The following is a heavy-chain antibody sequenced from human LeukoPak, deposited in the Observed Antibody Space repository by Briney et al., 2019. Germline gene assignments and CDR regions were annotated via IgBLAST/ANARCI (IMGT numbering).Heavy chain of an antibody. D-gene: IGHD6-19*01. CDR3: ARRGDAVGGTLPQSLDY. CDR2: IWSDGSNK. CDR1: GFTFSTYG. Sequence: PGGSLRLSCAASGFTFSTYGMHWVRQDPGKGLEWVAAIWSDGSNKNYVDSVKGRFTISRDNSKNTLYLQMNSLRAEDTAVYYCARRGDAVGGTLPQSLDYWGQGTLVTVSS. V-gene: IGHV3-33*01. J-gene: IGHJ4*02.